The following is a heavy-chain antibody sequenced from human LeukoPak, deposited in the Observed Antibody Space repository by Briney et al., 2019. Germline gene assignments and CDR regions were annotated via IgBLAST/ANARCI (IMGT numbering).Heavy chain of an antibody. CDR3: ARDEAVAGMGY. J-gene: IGHJ4*02. Sequence: GASVKVSCNTSGYTFTGYYMHWVRQAPGQGLEWMGWINPNSGGTSYAQKFQGRVAMTRDTSISTTYMELSSLSSDDTAVYYCARDEAVAGMGYWGQGTLVTVSS. V-gene: IGHV1-2*02. D-gene: IGHD6-19*01. CDR1: GYTFTGYY. CDR2: INPNSGGT.